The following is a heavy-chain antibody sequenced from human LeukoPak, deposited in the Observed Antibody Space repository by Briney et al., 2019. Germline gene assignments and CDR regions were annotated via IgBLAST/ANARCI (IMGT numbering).Heavy chain of an antibody. D-gene: IGHD1-26*01. CDR2: IYSGGST. CDR3: AKYSGSYLFGY. CDR1: GFIVNSNY. Sequence: GGSLRLSCAASGFIVNSNYMSWVRQAPGKGLEWVSIIYSGGSTYYADSVKGRFTISRDNSKNTVYLQMNSLRAEDTAVYYCAKYSGSYLFGYWGQGTLVTVSS. V-gene: IGHV3-53*01. J-gene: IGHJ4*02.